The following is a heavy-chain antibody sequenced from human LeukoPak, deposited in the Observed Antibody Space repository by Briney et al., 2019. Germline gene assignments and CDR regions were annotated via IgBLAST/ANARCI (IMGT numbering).Heavy chain of an antibody. J-gene: IGHJ4*02. V-gene: IGHV1-69*04. D-gene: IGHD3-22*01. CDR1: GGTFSSYA. Sequence: GASVKVSCKASGGTFSSYAISWVRQAPGQGLEWMGRIIPILGIANYAQKFQGRVTITADKSTSTAYMELSSLRSEDTAVYYCASTYDSSGYYFSFDYWGQGTLVTVSS. CDR3: ASTYDSSGYYFSFDY. CDR2: IIPILGIA.